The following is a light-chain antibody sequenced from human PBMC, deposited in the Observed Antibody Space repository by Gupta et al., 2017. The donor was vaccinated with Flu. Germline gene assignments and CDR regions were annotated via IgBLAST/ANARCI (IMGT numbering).Light chain of an antibody. CDR1: SGSIASGY. J-gene: IGLJ3*02. Sequence: NFMLNQPHSVSESPGKTVTISCTPISGSIASGYVHGDQGRPGSAPATVIYEDKQRPSGVPDRFSGSIDSSSNSASLTISGLKTEDEADYYCQSYDDNTEGWVFGGGTTLTVL. V-gene: IGLV6-57*03. CDR3: QSYDDNTEGWV. CDR2: EDK.